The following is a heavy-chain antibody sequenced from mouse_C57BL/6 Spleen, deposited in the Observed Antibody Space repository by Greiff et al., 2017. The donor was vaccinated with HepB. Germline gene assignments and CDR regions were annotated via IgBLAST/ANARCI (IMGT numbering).Heavy chain of an antibody. D-gene: IGHD2-4*01. V-gene: IGHV7-1*01. Sequence: EVKLVESGGGLVQSGRSLRLSCATSGFTFSDFYMEWVRQAPGKGLEWIAASRNKANDYTTEYSASVKGRFIVSRDTSQSILYLQMNALIAEATAIYYCARGPYDYDGYFDVWGTGTTVTVSS. CDR2: SRNKANDYTT. CDR3: ARGPYDYDGYFDV. CDR1: GFTFSDFY. J-gene: IGHJ1*03.